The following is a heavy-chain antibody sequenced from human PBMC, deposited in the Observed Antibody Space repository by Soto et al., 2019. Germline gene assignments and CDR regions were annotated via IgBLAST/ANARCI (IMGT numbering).Heavy chain of an antibody. Sequence: GGSLRLSCAASGFTFSSYAMSWVRQAPGKGLEWVSAISGSGGSTYYADSVKGRFTISRDNSKNTLYLQMNSLRAEDTAVYYCAKTVDYDILTGYYPVAKTFDYWGQGTLVTVSS. CDR1: GFTFSSYA. CDR2: ISGSGGST. V-gene: IGHV3-23*01. J-gene: IGHJ4*02. CDR3: AKTVDYDILTGYYPVAKTFDY. D-gene: IGHD3-9*01.